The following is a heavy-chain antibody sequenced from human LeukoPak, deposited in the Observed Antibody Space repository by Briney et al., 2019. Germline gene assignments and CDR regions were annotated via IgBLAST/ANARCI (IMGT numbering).Heavy chain of an antibody. CDR1: GGSICNKN. CDR2: IYYSRNT. V-gene: IGHV4-59*01. J-gene: IGHJ3*02. Sequence: PSETLSLTCTVSGGSICNKNWSWIPQPPGKGLEWIGYIYYSRNTNYNPSLKSRVHILVDTSKNQVFLKLSSVTAADTAVYFCARDKWEPRYAFDIWGQGTLVTVSS. D-gene: IGHD1-26*01. CDR3: ARDKWEPRYAFDI.